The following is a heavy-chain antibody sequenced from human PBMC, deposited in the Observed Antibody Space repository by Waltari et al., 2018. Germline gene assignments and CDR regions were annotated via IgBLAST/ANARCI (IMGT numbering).Heavy chain of an antibody. CDR1: GGSISSSIYF. V-gene: IGHV4-39*01. CDR3: ARHEAYTTRDY. CDR2: LNYGGST. J-gene: IGHJ4*02. Sequence: QLQLQESCPGLVKPSETLSLTCTVSGGSISSSIYFWGWIRQPPGKGLEWIGSLNYGGSTYYNASRRSRVTISLDTSKNQLSLKVNAVTAADTAVYYCARHEAYTTRDYWGQGTLVTVSS. D-gene: IGHD2-21*01.